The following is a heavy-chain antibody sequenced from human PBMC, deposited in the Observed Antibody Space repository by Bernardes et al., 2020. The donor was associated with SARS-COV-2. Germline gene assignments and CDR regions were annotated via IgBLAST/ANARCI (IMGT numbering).Heavy chain of an antibody. D-gene: IGHD1-1*01. CDR1: GGSFSGYY. Sequence: SETLSLTCAVYGGSFSGYYWSWIRQPPGKGLEWIGEINHSGSTNYNPSLKSRVTISVDTSKNQFSLKLSSVTAADTAVYYCARGMLRRGKIWYNWNDVGGYYFDYWGQGTLVTVSS. V-gene: IGHV4-34*01. J-gene: IGHJ4*02. CDR3: ARGMLRRGKIWYNWNDVGGYYFDY. CDR2: INHSGST.